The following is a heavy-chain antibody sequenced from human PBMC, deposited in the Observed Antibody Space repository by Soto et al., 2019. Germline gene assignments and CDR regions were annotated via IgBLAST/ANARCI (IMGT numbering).Heavy chain of an antibody. Sequence: HPGGSLRLSCAASGFTFSSYGMHWVRQAPGKGLEWVAVIWYDGSNKYYADSVKGRFTISRDNSKNTLYLQMNSLRAEDTAVYYCARGGVVTPFYGMDVWGQGTTVTVSS. D-gene: IGHD3-3*01. CDR2: IWYDGSNK. V-gene: IGHV3-33*01. CDR1: GFTFSSYG. CDR3: ARGGVVTPFYGMDV. J-gene: IGHJ6*02.